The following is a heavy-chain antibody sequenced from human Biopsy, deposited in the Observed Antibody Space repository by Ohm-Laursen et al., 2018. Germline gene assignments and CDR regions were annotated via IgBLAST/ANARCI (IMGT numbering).Heavy chain of an antibody. CDR3: ARGPRGLVVITTTALYFDY. CDR2: INPNNDNT. V-gene: IGHV1-46*01. CDR1: GYTFTSYY. Sequence: ATVKISCKASGYTFTSYYLHWVRQAPGQGLEWMGRINPNNDNTAYAQKFQGRITMTKDTSTSTVYMDLSSLTFDDSAVYYCARGPRGLVVITTTALYFDYWGQGNLVTVTS. D-gene: IGHD3-22*01. J-gene: IGHJ4*02.